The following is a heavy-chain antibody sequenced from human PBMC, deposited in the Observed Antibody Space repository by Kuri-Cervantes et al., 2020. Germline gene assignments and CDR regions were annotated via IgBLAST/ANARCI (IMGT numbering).Heavy chain of an antibody. V-gene: IGHV3-9*01. CDR1: GFTFDDYA. CDR3: AKEHCGDGSCYPNYHYMDV. CDR2: ISWNSGSI. J-gene: IGHJ6*03. Sequence: GGSLRLSCAASGFTFDDYAMHWVRQAPGKGLEWVSGISWNSGSIGYADSVKGRFTISRDNSKNSLYLQMNSLRTEDTAFYYCAKEHCGDGSCYPNYHYMDVWGKGTTVTVSS. D-gene: IGHD2-15*01.